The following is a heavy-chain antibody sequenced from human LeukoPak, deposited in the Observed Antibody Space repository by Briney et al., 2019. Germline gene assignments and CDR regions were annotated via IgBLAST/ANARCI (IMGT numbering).Heavy chain of an antibody. CDR3: ATNGGGDSGYGNVDY. CDR2: ISWNSDTI. CDR1: GFTFDAYG. V-gene: IGHV3-9*01. J-gene: IGHJ4*02. D-gene: IGHD5-12*01. Sequence: PGVFLRLSCAVTGFTFDAYGMHWVWQVPGKGLEWVSGISWNSDTIGLADSVKGRFTISRDNAKNSLYLQMNRLRAEETALYYCATNGGGDSGYGNVDYWGQGTLVTVSS.